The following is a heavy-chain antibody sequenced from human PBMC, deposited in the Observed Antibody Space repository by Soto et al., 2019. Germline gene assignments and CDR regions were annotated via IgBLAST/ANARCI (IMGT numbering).Heavy chain of an antibody. V-gene: IGHV3-64D*06. D-gene: IGHD5-18*01. CDR3: VKDRIELWGPCDY. CDR2: IGSNGGRT. CDR1: GFTFSSYG. J-gene: IGHJ4*02. Sequence: PGGSLRLSCSASGFTFSSYGMHWVRQAPGKGLEYVSAIGSNGGRTYYADSVKGRFTISRDNSKNTLYLHMNSLRAEDTAVYYCVKDRIELWGPCDYWGQGTLVTVSS.